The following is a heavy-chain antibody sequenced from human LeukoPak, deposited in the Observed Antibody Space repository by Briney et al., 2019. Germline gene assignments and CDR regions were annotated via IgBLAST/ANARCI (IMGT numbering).Heavy chain of an antibody. CDR3: ARDRYDILTGYYLGDY. D-gene: IGHD3-9*01. CDR1: GYTFTGYY. CDR2: INPNSGGT. Sequence: ASVKVSCKASGYTFTGYYMHWVRQAPGQGLEWIGWINPNSGGTNYAQKFQGRVTMTRDTSISTAYMELSRLRSDDTAVYYCARDRYDILTGYYLGDYWGQGTLVTVSS. J-gene: IGHJ4*02. V-gene: IGHV1-2*02.